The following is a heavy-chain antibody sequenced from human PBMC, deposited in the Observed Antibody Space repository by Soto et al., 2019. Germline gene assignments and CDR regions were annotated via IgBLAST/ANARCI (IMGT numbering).Heavy chain of an antibody. D-gene: IGHD2-2*02. CDR3: ARRSDDRYCSSTSCYTYWFDP. CDR1: GYSFTSYW. Sequence: GETLKISCKGSGYSFTSYWIGWVRQMPGKGLEWMGIIYPGDSDTRYSPSFQGQVTISADKSISTAYLQWGSLKASDTAMYYCARRSDDRYCSSTSCYTYWFDPWGQGTLVTVSS. J-gene: IGHJ5*02. CDR2: IYPGDSDT. V-gene: IGHV5-51*01.